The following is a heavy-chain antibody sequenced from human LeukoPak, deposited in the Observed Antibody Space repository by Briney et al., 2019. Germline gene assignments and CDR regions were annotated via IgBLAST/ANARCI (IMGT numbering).Heavy chain of an antibody. D-gene: IGHD2-21*01. Sequence: SETLSLTCTVSGGSISSGDYYWSWIRQPPGKGLEWIGYIYYSGRTYYNPSLKSRVTISVDTSKNQFSLQLSSVTAADTAVYYCARVVHDYMHVWRKETTDTVSS. CDR1: GGSISSGDYY. J-gene: IGHJ6*03. CDR2: IYYSGRT. CDR3: ARVVHDYMHV. V-gene: IGHV4-30-4*08.